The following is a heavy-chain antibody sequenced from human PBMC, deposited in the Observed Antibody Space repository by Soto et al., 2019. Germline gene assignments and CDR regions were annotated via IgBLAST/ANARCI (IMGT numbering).Heavy chain of an antibody. D-gene: IGHD2-8*02. CDR2: INPDSGAT. V-gene: IGHV1-2*02. Sequence: ASVKVSCKASGYSFTGYYIHWVRQAPGQGLEWMGWINPDSGATNYAQNFQGRVTLTSDTSISTASMDLTSLTSDDTAVYYCARGDYGTGGYPFPYFDFWGQGTLVTVSS. CDR3: ARGDYGTGGYPFPYFDF. J-gene: IGHJ4*02. CDR1: GYSFTGYY.